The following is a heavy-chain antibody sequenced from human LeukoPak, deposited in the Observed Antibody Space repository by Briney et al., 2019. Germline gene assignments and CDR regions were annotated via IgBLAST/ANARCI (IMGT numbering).Heavy chain of an antibody. Sequence: SETLSLICTVSGGSISSGDYCWSWIRQPPGKGLEWIGYIYYSGSTYYNPSLKSRVTISVDTSKNQFSLKLSSVTAADTAVYYCAGNIVVVPAAMGIWFDPWGQGTLVTVSS. CDR1: GGSISSGDYC. D-gene: IGHD2-2*01. CDR2: IYYSGST. J-gene: IGHJ5*02. CDR3: AGNIVVVPAAMGIWFDP. V-gene: IGHV4-30-4*08.